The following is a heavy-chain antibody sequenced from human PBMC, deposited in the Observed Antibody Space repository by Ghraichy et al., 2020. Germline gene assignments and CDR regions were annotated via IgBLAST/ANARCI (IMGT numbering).Heavy chain of an antibody. D-gene: IGHD6-13*01. CDR3: ATPGGAAAGHRGFDY. CDR2: FDPEDGET. Sequence: ASVKVSCKVSGYTLTELSMHWVRQAPGKGLEWMGGFDPEDGETIYAQKFQGRVTMTEDTSTDTAYMELSSLRSEDTAVYYCATPGGAAAGHRGFDYWGQGTLVTVSS. V-gene: IGHV1-24*01. CDR1: GYTLTELS. J-gene: IGHJ4*02.